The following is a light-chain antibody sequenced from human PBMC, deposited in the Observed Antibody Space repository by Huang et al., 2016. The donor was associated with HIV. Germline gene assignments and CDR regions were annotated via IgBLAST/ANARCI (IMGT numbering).Light chain of an antibody. J-gene: IGKJ1*01. V-gene: IGKV1-6*01. CDR1: QGIGNA. Sequence: AIQMTQSPSSLSASVGDRVTVTCRASQGIGNALGWYQQKPGKAPKLLIYAASSLQSGVPSRFSGSGSGTDFTLTISSLQPEDFATYYCLQDYNYPRTFGQGTKVEIK. CDR3: LQDYNYPRT. CDR2: AAS.